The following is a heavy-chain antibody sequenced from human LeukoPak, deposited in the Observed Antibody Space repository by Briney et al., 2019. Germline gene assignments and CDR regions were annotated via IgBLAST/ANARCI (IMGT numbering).Heavy chain of an antibody. Sequence: GASVKVSCKASGYTFTGYYMHWVRQAPGQGLEWMGWINPNSGGTNYAQKFQGRVTMTRDTSISTAYMELSRLRSDDTAVYYCARDGGTAMVTNPYYYYMDVWGKGTTVTISS. CDR1: GYTFTGYY. J-gene: IGHJ6*03. D-gene: IGHD5-18*01. CDR2: INPNSGGT. V-gene: IGHV1-2*02. CDR3: ARDGGTAMVTNPYYYYMDV.